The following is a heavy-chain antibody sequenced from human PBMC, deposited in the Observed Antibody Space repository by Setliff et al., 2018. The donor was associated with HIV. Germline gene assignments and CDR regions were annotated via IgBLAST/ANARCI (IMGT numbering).Heavy chain of an antibody. V-gene: IGHV5-51*01. CDR3: VRQSGDYTVTTYYMDV. CDR1: GYSFTSYW. CDR2: IHPGDSDT. J-gene: IGHJ6*03. Sequence: GESLKISCKGSGYSFTSYWIGWVRQMPGKGLEWMGIIHPGDSDTRYSPSFQGQVTISADKSISTAYLQWISLKASDTAMYYSVRQSGDYTVTTYYMDVLVKGTTFTVSS. D-gene: IGHD4-17*01.